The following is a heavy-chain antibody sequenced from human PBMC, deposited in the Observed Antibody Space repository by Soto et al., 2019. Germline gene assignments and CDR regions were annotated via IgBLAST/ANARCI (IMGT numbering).Heavy chain of an antibody. CDR2: VSAYNGNT. V-gene: IGHV1-18*01. CDR3: ARMESSSWRDY. CDR1: GYTFNSYG. D-gene: IGHD6-13*01. Sequence: ASVKVSCKASGYTFNSYGINWVRQAPGQGLERVGWVSAYNGNTNYAQKLQGRVTMTTDTSTSTAYMDLRSLRSDDTAVYYCARMESSSWRDYWGPGTLVNVSS. J-gene: IGHJ4*02.